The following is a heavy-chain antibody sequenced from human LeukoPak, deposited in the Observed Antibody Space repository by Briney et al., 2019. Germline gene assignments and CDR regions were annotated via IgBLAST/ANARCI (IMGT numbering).Heavy chain of an antibody. V-gene: IGHV3-7*01. CDR2: INPDGSEK. CDR1: GFTFSSYW. CDR3: ARGPTYYDILTGPDY. D-gene: IGHD3-9*01. Sequence: GGSLRLSCAASGFTFSSYWMTWVRQAPGKGLEWVANINPDGSEKYYVDSVKGRFTISRDNAKNSLSLQMNSLRAEDTAVYYCARGPTYYDILTGPDYWGPRTLVTVSS. J-gene: IGHJ4*02.